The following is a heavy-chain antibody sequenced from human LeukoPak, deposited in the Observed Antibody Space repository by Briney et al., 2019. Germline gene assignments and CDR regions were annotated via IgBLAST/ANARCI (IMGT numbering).Heavy chain of an antibody. CDR2: IYYSGST. CDR1: GGSISSSSYY. CDR3: AGPTVTNDY. J-gene: IGHJ4*02. Sequence: PSETLSLTCTVSGGSISSSSYYWGWIRQPPGKGLEWIGSIYYSGSTYYNPSLKSRVTISADTSKNQFSLKLSSVTAADTAVYYCAGPTVTNDYWGQGTLVTVSS. D-gene: IGHD4-17*01. V-gene: IGHV4-39*01.